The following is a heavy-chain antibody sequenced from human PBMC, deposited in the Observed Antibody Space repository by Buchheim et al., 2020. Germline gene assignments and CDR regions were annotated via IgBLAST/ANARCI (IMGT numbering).Heavy chain of an antibody. CDR1: GFTFSTYG. CDR3: ASHHGSGSLNWLDP. CDR2: ISESGDKS. Sequence: EVQMLESGGGLVQPGGSLRLSCVGSGFTFSTYGMTWVRQAPGKGLEWVSAISESGDKSFYADSVKGRFSISRDNSKSTLYLQMNSLRVEDTAVYFCASHHGSGSLNWLDPWGQGTL. V-gene: IGHV3-23*01. D-gene: IGHD3-10*01. J-gene: IGHJ5*02.